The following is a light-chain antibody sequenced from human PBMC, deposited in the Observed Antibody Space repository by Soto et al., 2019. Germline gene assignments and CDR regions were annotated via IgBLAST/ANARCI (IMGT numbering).Light chain of an antibody. Sequence: ETVLTQSPATLSLSPGERATLYCRASQSVSSYLAWYQQKPGQAPRLLIYDASNRATGIPARFSGSGSGTDFTLTISSLEPEDFAVYYCQQRSNWPPFTFGPGTKVDIK. CDR2: DAS. CDR1: QSVSSY. J-gene: IGKJ3*01. CDR3: QQRSNWPPFT. V-gene: IGKV3-11*01.